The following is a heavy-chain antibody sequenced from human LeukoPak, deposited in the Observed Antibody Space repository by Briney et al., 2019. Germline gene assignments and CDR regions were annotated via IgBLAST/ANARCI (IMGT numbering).Heavy chain of an antibody. CDR2: ISYDGSNK. J-gene: IGHJ4*02. CDR3: ARAPHVEVGADLSFDY. D-gene: IGHD1-26*01. Sequence: PGGSLRLSCAASGFTFSSYAMHWVRQAPGKGLEWVAVISYDGSNKYYADSVKGRFTISRDNSKNTLYLQMNSLRAEDTAVYYCARAPHVEVGADLSFDYWGQGTLVTVSS. CDR1: GFTFSSYA. V-gene: IGHV3-30-3*01.